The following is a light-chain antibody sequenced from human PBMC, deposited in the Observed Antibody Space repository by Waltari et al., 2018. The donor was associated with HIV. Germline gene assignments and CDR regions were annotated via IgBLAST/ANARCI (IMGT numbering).Light chain of an antibody. CDR2: EVS. J-gene: IGLJ1*01. Sequence: QSALTQPASVSGSPGQSITISCPGTTSAVGGYNYVSWYQQHPGKAPKLMIYEVSNRPSGVSNRFSGSKSGNTASLTISGLQAEDEADYYCSSYTSSSTYVFGTGTKVTVL. CDR1: TSAVGGYNY. CDR3: SSYTSSSTYV. V-gene: IGLV2-14*01.